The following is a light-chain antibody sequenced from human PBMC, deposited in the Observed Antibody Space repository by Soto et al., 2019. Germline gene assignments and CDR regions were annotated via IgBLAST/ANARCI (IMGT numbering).Light chain of an antibody. CDR2: AAS. CDR1: QTISSH. J-gene: IGKJ5*01. Sequence: DIQMTQSPSSLSASVGVRFIITFRASQTISSHLNWYQQKPGKAPNLLVYAASSLQSGVPSRFTGSGSGTDFTLTISSLQPEHFATYFCQQSYTTPITFGQGTRLEIK. V-gene: IGKV1-39*01. CDR3: QQSYTTPIT.